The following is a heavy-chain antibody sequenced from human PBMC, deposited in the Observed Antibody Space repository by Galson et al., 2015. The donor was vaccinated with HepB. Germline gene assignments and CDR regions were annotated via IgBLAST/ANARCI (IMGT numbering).Heavy chain of an antibody. CDR1: GFPVSSYY. V-gene: IGHV3-53*01. D-gene: IGHD1-20*01. CDR2: IYSGGSP. J-gene: IGHJ3*02. CDR3: ARQAITGTDSFDI. Sequence: SLRLSCAASGFPVSSYYMSWVRQAPGKGLEWVSLIYSGGSPDYADSVKGRFTISRKSSKKKLYLKMNNLRAEDTAVYYCARQAITGTDSFDIWGRGTVVTVSS.